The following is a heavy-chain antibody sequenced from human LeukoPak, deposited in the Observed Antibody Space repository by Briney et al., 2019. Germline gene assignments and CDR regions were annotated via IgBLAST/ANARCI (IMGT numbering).Heavy chain of an antibody. V-gene: IGHV3-30*18. CDR1: GFTFSSYG. CDR3: AKDSREYRRWDYYYYMDV. Sequence: GGSLRLSCAASGFTFSSYGMHWVRQAPGKGLEWVAVISYDGSNKYYADSVKGRFTISRDNSKNTLYLRMNSLRAEDTAVYYCAKDSREYRRWDYYYYMDVWGKGTTVTVSS. CDR2: ISYDGSNK. J-gene: IGHJ6*03. D-gene: IGHD2-2*01.